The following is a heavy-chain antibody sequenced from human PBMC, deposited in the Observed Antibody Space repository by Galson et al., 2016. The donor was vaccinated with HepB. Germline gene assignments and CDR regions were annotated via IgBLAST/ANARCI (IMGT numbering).Heavy chain of an antibody. CDR3: ARDDCGGDRTWMAFDH. V-gene: IGHV3-48*03. J-gene: IGHJ4*02. D-gene: IGHD2-21*02. CDR1: GFTFSTYE. Sequence: SLRLSCAASGFTFSTYEMNWVRQAPGKGLEWVAYISDSGDSIYYADSVRGRFTISRDNAKNSLFLQMDSLRVEDTAVYYCARDDCGGDRTWMAFDHWGQGTLVTVSS. CDR2: ISDSGDSI.